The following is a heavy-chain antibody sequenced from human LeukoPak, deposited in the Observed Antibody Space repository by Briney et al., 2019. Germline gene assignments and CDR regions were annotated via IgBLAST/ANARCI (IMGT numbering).Heavy chain of an antibody. CDR3: ARDHRGVRDYFDY. D-gene: IGHD3-10*01. V-gene: IGHV3-30-3*01. J-gene: IGHJ4*02. Sequence: PGGSLRLPCAASGFIFSSYNMSWVRQAPGKGLEWVAVISYDGSNKYYADSVKGRFTISRDNSKNTLYLQMNSLRAEDTAVYYCARDHRGVRDYFDYWGQGTLVTVSS. CDR2: ISYDGSNK. CDR1: GFIFSSYN.